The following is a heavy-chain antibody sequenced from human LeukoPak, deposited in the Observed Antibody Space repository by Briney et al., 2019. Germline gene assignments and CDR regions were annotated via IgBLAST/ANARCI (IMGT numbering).Heavy chain of an antibody. CDR3: ARDHHLFHYYDSSGYYYAPTDY. CDR2: ISAYNGIT. V-gene: IGHV1-18*01. CDR1: GYTFTSYG. D-gene: IGHD3-22*01. Sequence: ASVKVSCKASGYTFTSYGISWVRQAPGQGLEWMGWISAYNGITNYAQRLQGRVTMTTDTSTSTAYMELRSLRSDDTAVYYCARDHHLFHYYDSSGYYYAPTDYWGQGTLVTVSS. J-gene: IGHJ4*02.